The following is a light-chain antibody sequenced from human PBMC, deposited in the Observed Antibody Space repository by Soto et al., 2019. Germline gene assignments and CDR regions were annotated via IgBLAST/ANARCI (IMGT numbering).Light chain of an antibody. V-gene: IGKV3D-15*01. CDR3: QQFNNWPPIT. CDR2: GAS. J-gene: IGKJ4*01. CDR1: QSVSSSY. Sequence: PGERVTLSCRASQSVSSSYLTWYQQKPGQAPRLLIYGASTRATSIPARFSGSGSGTEFTLTISSLQSEDFAIFYCQQFNNWPPITFGGGTKVDIK.